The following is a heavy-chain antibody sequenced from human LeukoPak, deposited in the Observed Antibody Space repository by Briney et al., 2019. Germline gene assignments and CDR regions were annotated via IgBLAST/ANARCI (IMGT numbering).Heavy chain of an antibody. V-gene: IGHV3-23*01. D-gene: IGHD5-18*01. Sequence: GGSLRLSCAASGFTFKSYGMTWVRQVPGKGLEWVSSITGAGSSTKYADSVNGRFTISRDNSKNTVSLQVTGLRAEDTAVYYCARKVAVAMDLDYWGQGTLVTVSS. J-gene: IGHJ4*02. CDR2: ITGAGSST. CDR1: GFTFKSYG. CDR3: ARKVAVAMDLDY.